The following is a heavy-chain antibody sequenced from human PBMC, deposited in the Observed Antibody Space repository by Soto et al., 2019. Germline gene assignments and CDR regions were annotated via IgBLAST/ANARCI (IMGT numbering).Heavy chain of an antibody. CDR3: ARSNSGNGNSYSPFDY. CDR2: IIPMFGTA. V-gene: IGHV1-69*01. CDR1: GGTYRSYP. J-gene: IGHJ4*02. Sequence: QVQLAQSGAEVKKPGSSVKVSSKASGGTYRSYPISWVRQAPGQGLEWMGGIIPMFGTANYAQKFQGRLTITADDSTSTSYMELSSLRSEDTAVYYCARSNSGNGNSYSPFDYWGQGTLVTVSS. D-gene: IGHD2-21*01.